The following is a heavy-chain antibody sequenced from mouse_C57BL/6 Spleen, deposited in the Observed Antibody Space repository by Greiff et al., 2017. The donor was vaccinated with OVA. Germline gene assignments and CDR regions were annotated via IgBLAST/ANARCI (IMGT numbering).Heavy chain of an antibody. Sequence: VQLQESGAELVRPGASVTLSCKASGYTFTDYEMHWVKQTPVHGLEWIGAIDPETGGTAYNQKFKGKAILTADTSSSTAYMELRSLTSEDSAVYYCTGAQPSLVDYAMDYWGQGTSVTVSS. D-gene: IGHD3-2*02. CDR3: TGAQPSLVDYAMDY. V-gene: IGHV1-15*01. J-gene: IGHJ4*01. CDR2: IDPETGGT. CDR1: GYTFTDYE.